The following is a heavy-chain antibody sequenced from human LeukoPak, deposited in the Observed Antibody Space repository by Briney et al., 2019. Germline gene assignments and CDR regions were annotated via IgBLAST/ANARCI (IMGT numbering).Heavy chain of an antibody. CDR1: GGSFSDYY. CDR3: ARVARTLWFGELFRLYYYYYMDV. CDR2: INHSGST. V-gene: IGHV4-34*01. D-gene: IGHD3-10*01. J-gene: IGHJ6*03. Sequence: SETLSLTCAVYGGSFSDYYWSRIRQPPGKGLEWIGEINHSGSTNYNPSLKSRVTISVDTSKNQFSLKLSSVTAADTAVYYCARVARTLWFGELFRLYYYYYMDVWGKGTTVTVSS.